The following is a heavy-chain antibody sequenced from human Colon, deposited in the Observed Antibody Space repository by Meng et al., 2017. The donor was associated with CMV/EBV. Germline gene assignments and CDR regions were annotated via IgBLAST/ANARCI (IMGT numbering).Heavy chain of an antibody. CDR3: SRHNIAPRRSEPYFYHYGMDV. CDR1: GFTFISYA. CDR2: ISGDGDST. Sequence: GGSLRLSCAASGFTFISYAMTWVRQAPGKGLEWVSTISGDGDSTFYADSVKGRFTISRDSSKNMVFLQMTSLRADDTAEYYCSRHNIAPRRSEPYFYHYGMDVWGQGTTVTVSS. D-gene: IGHD6-6*01. V-gene: IGHV3-23*01. J-gene: IGHJ6*02.